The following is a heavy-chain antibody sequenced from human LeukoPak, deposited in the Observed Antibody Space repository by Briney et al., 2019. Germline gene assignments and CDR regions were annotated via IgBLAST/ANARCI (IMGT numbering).Heavy chain of an antibody. CDR3: AKGRGDYIWGSYRDSYYMDV. D-gene: IGHD3-16*02. Sequence: GSLRLSCAASGFTFSSNAMSWVRQAPGKGLEWVSAISGSAGSTYYADSVKGRFTISRDNSKNTLYLQMNSLRAEDTAVYYCAKGRGDYIWGSYRDSYYMDVWGKGTTVTVSS. CDR1: GFTFSSNA. CDR2: ISGSAGST. J-gene: IGHJ6*03. V-gene: IGHV3-23*01.